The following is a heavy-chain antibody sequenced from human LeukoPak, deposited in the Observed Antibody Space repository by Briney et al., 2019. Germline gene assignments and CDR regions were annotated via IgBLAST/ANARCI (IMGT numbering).Heavy chain of an antibody. CDR1: GGSISSYY. Sequence: SETLSLTCTVSGGSISSYYWSWIRQPAGKGLEWIGRIYTSGSTNYNASLKSRVSMSVDTSKNQFSLKLSSVTAADTAVFYCAREKSGSYREFDYWGQGTLVTVSS. CDR2: IYTSGST. J-gene: IGHJ4*02. V-gene: IGHV4-4*07. CDR3: AREKSGSYREFDY. D-gene: IGHD1-26*01.